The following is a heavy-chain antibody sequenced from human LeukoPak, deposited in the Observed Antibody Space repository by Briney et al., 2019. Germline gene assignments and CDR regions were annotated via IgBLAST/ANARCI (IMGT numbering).Heavy chain of an antibody. CDR3: ARERVTTGGDACDI. CDR1: GFAFGSSE. D-gene: IGHD4-11*01. Sequence: PGGSLRLSCTASGFAFGSSEMNWVRQAPGKGLEWVSYISSLGTKIYYADSVKGRFTMSRDNAKNSPYLQMSSLTAEDTAIYYCARERVTTGGDACDIWGHGTMVTVSS. CDR2: ISSLGTKI. V-gene: IGHV3-48*03. J-gene: IGHJ3*02.